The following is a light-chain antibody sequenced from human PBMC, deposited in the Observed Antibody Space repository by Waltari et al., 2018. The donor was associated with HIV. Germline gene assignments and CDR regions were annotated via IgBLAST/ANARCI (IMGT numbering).Light chain of an antibody. J-gene: IGLJ2*01. Sequence: QSALTQPPSASGSPGQSVTISCTGTSSDVGGYSYVSWYQQHPGKAPKLMCELVNKWPSGVPDRISGSKSGNTAALTVSGLQAEEEADYYRSSDAGSNKLVFDGGTKLTVL. CDR2: LVN. CDR1: SSDVGGYSY. V-gene: IGLV2-8*01. CDR3: SSDAGSNKLV.